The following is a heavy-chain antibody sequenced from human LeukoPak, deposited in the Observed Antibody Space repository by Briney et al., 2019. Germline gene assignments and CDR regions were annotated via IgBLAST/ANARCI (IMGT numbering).Heavy chain of an antibody. J-gene: IGHJ6*02. CDR2: INSDGSST. CDR1: GFTFDDYA. V-gene: IGHV3-74*01. CDR3: ARDLRSMGMDV. Sequence: GRSLRLSCAASGFTFDDYAMHWVRHAPGKGLEWVSRINSDGSSTSYADSVKGRFTISRDNAKNTLYLQMNSLRAEDTAVYYCARDLRSMGMDVWGQGTTVTVSS. D-gene: IGHD2-8*01.